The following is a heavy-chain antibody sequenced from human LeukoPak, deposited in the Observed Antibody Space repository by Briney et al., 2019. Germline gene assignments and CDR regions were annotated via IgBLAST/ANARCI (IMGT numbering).Heavy chain of an antibody. Sequence: GGSLRLSCAASGLTFNIYAMSWVRQTPGKGLEWVSSITSRDGTTYYIDSVKGRFTISRDNSENTLYLQMNSLRAEDTAIYYCVRDRPNYYDSSGHYYRRDGDYWGQGTLVTVSS. J-gene: IGHJ4*02. V-gene: IGHV3-23*01. CDR2: ITSRDGTT. CDR3: VRDRPNYYDSSGHYYRRDGDY. CDR1: GLTFNIYA. D-gene: IGHD3-22*01.